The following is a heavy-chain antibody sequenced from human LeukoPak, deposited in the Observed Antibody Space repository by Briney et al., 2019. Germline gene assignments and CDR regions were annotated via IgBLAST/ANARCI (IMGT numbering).Heavy chain of an antibody. V-gene: IGHV3-11*06. D-gene: IGHD6-13*01. CDR3: ARDLRTSSSSQLGY. Sequence: GGSLRLSCATSGFTFSDYYMSWIRQAPGKGLEWVSYISSSSIYTNYADSVKGRFTISRDNAKNSLYLQMNSLRAEDSAVYYCARDLRTSSSSQLGYGGQGTLATVSS. CDR2: ISSSSIYT. J-gene: IGHJ4*02. CDR1: GFTFSDYY.